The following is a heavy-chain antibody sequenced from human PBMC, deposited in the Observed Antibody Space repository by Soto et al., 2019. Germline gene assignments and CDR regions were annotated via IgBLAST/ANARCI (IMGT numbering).Heavy chain of an antibody. D-gene: IGHD2-2*01. CDR3: ASLIHCFTTSYYFDY. Sequence: SETLSLTCTVSGDSISSGDYYWSWIRQPPGKGLEWIGCIYYSGNTYYNPSLKRRFSISVDTSKNQFSLQVSSVTAADTAVYYCASLIHCFTTSYYFDYWGQGTVVTVSS. CDR1: GDSISSGDYY. J-gene: IGHJ4*02. CDR2: IYYSGNT. V-gene: IGHV4-30-4*01.